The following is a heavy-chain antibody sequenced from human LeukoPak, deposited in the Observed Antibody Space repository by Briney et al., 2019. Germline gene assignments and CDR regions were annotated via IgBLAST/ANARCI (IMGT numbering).Heavy chain of an antibody. Sequence: GGSLRLSRAASGFTFSSYAMSWVRQAPGKGLEWVSAISSSGGSTYYADSVKGLFTISRDNSENTLYLQMNSLRAEDTAVYYCAKGGITGTTLPFDYWGQGTLVTVSS. CDR3: AKGGITGTTLPFDY. CDR1: GFTFSSYA. D-gene: IGHD1-14*01. V-gene: IGHV3-23*01. CDR2: ISSSGGST. J-gene: IGHJ4*02.